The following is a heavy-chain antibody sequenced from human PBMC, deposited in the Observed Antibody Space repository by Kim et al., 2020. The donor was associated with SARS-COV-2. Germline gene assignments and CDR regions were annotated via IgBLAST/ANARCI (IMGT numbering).Heavy chain of an antibody. J-gene: IGHJ6*02. D-gene: IGHD3-9*01. CDR1: GYTFTSYG. V-gene: IGHV1-18*04. Sequence: ASVKVSCKASGYTFTSYGISWVRQAPGQGLEWMGWIIAYNGNTNYAQKLQGKVTMTTDTSTSTAYMELRSLRSDDTAVYYCARELAYRYFDWLPHGLSYGMDVWGQGTTVTVSS. CDR3: ARELAYRYFDWLPHGLSYGMDV. CDR2: IIAYNGNT.